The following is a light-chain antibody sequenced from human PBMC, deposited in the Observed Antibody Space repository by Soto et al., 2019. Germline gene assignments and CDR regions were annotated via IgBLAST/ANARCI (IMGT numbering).Light chain of an antibody. CDR1: QSINNNY. V-gene: IGKV3-20*01. CDR3: QPYDASPT. Sequence: EIVLTQSPGTLSLSAGERATLSCRASQSINNNYLAWYQQKPGQAPTVLIYGASSRAPGIPDRFSGSGSGTDFTLNISRLEPEDFAVYYCQPYDASPTFGQGTKV. J-gene: IGKJ1*01. CDR2: GAS.